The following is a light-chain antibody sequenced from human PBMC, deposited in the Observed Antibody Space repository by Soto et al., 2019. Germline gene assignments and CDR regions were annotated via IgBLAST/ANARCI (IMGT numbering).Light chain of an antibody. CDR1: SSNIGSNY. J-gene: IGLJ2*01. V-gene: IGLV1-47*01. CDR3: AAGDDPLNGLV. CDR2: RAS. Sequence: QSVLTQPPSASGTPGQRVTISCSGSSSNIGSNYVYWYQQVPGTAPRLLMYRASQRPSGVPDRFSGSKSGTSASLAISGLRSGDEADYNCAAGDDPLNGLVLGGGTKLTVL.